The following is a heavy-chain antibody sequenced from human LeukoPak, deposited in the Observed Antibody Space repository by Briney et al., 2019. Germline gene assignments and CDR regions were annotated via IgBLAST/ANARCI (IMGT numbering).Heavy chain of an antibody. J-gene: IGHJ4*02. CDR3: AKGRAKATVTAGDH. Sequence: GGSLRLSCAASGFTFSSYAMSWVRQAPGKGLEWVSAISGSAGSTHYADSVKGRFTISRDNSKNTLYLQMDSLRADDPAVYYCAKGRAKATVTAGDHWGQGTLATVSS. V-gene: IGHV3-23*01. CDR1: GFTFSSYA. CDR2: ISGSAGST. D-gene: IGHD4-17*01.